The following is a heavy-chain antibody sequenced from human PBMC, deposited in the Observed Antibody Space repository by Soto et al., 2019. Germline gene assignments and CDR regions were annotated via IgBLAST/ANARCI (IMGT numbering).Heavy chain of an antibody. CDR2: VSYSGST. Sequence: SETLSLTCTVSGGSVSSSSYYLGWVRQPPGKGLEWIGYVSYSGSTNYSPSLKSRVTMLLATSKKQFSLKLSSVTAADTAVYYCARVAADAYWSGYDDYWGQGTLVTVSS. V-gene: IGHV4-61*01. CDR1: GGSVSSSSYY. CDR3: ARVAADAYWSGYDDY. D-gene: IGHD3-3*01. J-gene: IGHJ4*02.